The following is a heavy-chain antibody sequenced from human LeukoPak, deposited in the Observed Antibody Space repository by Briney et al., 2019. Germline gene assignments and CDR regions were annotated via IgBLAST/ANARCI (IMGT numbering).Heavy chain of an antibody. CDR3: ARKGTTYYDYIWGSYRDKYYFDY. Sequence: SETLSLTCTVSGGSISSSSYYWGWIRQPPGKGLEWIVSIYYSGITYYNPSLKSLFTISVDTPKNQFSLKLSSVTAADTAVYYCARKGTTYYDYIWGSYRDKYYFDYWGQGTLVTVSS. CDR1: GGSISSSSYY. J-gene: IGHJ4*02. CDR2: IYYSGIT. D-gene: IGHD3-16*02. V-gene: IGHV4-39*01.